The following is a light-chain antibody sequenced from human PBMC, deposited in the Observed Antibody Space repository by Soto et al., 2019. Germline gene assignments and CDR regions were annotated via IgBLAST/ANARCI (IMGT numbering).Light chain of an antibody. V-gene: IGKV3-20*01. CDR3: QHYRTS. CDR1: QGVSSSY. CDR2: GAS. J-gene: IGKJ4*01. Sequence: EIVLTQSPGTLSLSPGVIVTLSCRAIQGVSSSYLAWSQQKPGQHPRLLIYGASCRATGIPDRFSGSGSGTDFTLTITRLEPEAFAVYYCQHYRTSFGGGTKVEIK.